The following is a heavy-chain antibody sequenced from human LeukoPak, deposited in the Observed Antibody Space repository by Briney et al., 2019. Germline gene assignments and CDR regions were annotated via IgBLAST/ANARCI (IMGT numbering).Heavy chain of an antibody. D-gene: IGHD4-23*01. V-gene: IGHV4-38-2*02. J-gene: IGHJ4*02. CDR2: IYHSGTT. CDR1: GDSISSGNY. Sequence: SETLSLTCTVSGDSISSGNYWGWIRQPPGQGLEWIGNIYHSGTTYYNPSLKSRVTISVDTSNNQFSLKLSSVTAADTAMYYCARGYGGNIDSWGQGTLVTVSS. CDR3: ARGYGGNIDS.